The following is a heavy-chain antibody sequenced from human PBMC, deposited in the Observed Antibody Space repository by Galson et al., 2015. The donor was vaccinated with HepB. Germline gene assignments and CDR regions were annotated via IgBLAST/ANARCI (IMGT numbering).Heavy chain of an antibody. CDR3: ARDGPDTAMAPGGY. CDR1: GYTFTSYG. V-gene: IGHV1-18*04. Sequence: SVKVSCKASGYTFTSYGISWVRQAPGQGLEWMGWISAYNGNTNYAQKLQGRVTMTTDTSTSTAYMGLRSLRSDDTAVYYCARDGPDTAMAPGGYWGQGTLVTVSS. CDR2: ISAYNGNT. J-gene: IGHJ4*02. D-gene: IGHD5-18*01.